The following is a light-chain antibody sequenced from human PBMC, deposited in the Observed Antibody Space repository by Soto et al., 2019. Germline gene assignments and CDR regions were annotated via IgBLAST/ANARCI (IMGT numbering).Light chain of an antibody. CDR2: DTS. V-gene: IGKV3-15*01. Sequence: DIVVTQSPATLSVSPGERATLTCRVSQSVRNKVALYQHKPGQTPGVIIYDTSTRAAGIPARFSGSGYGTYFTLTISSLQSEDFAVYYCQQYNIWRSITFGQGTRLEIK. J-gene: IGKJ5*01. CDR3: QQYNIWRSIT. CDR1: QSVRNK.